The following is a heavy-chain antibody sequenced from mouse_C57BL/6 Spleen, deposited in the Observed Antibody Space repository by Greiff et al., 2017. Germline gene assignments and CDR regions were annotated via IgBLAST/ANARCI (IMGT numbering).Heavy chain of an antibody. J-gene: IGHJ4*01. CDR2: IHPNSGST. CDR3: ARGGEHYYYAMDY. V-gene: IGHV1-64*01. Sequence: QDQLQQPGAELVKPGASVKLSCKASGYTFTSYWMHWVKQRPGQGLEWIGMIHPNSGSTNYNEKFKSKATLTVDKSSSTAYMQLSSLTSEDSAVYYCARGGEHYYYAMDYWGQGTSVTVSS. CDR1: GYTFTSYW.